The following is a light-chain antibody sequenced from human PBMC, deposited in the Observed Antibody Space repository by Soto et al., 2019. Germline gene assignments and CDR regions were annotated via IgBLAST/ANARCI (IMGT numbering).Light chain of an antibody. Sequence: DIQMTQSPSTLSASLGDRVTITCRASQSISSWLAWYQQKPGKAPKLLIYDASALPRGVPSRFSGSGSGTEFTLTIASLQPDDFATYYCEQYETFSGTFGPGTKVDI. J-gene: IGKJ1*01. CDR3: EQYETFSGT. CDR2: DAS. V-gene: IGKV1-5*01. CDR1: QSISSW.